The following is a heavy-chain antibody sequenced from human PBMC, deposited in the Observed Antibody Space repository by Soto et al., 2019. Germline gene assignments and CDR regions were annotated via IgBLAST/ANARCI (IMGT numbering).Heavy chain of an antibody. CDR2: IYHTGSA. D-gene: IGHD1-26*01. J-gene: IGHJ3*01. V-gene: IGHV4-4*02. CDR3: ARGPRSGSYSVDGFDV. Sequence: QVQLQESGPGLVNPSGTLSLTCVVSGASLSTSNWWSWVRQPPGKGREWIGEIYHTGSASYSPSLKSRVSMSIDKSKNQFSLRLTDVTAADTAKYYCARGPRSGSYSVDGFDVWGQGTVVTVSS. CDR1: GASLSTSNW.